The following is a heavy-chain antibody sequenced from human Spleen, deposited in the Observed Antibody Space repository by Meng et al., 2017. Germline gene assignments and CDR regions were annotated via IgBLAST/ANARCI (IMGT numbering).Heavy chain of an antibody. CDR2: INTNTGNP. V-gene: IGHV7-4-1*02. Sequence: ASVKVSCKASGYTFTSYGISWVRQAPGQGLEWMGWINTNTGNPTYAQGFTGRFVFSLDTSVSTAYLQISSLKAEDTAVYYCASSHGGDGYTVSDWGQGTLVTVSS. D-gene: IGHD5-24*01. CDR3: ASSHGGDGYTVSD. CDR1: GYTFTSYG. J-gene: IGHJ4*02.